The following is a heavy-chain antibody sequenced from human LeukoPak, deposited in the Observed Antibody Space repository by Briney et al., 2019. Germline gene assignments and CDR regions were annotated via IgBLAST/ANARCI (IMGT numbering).Heavy chain of an antibody. V-gene: IGHV3-30*04. CDR2: ISYDGSNK. CDR3: ARVLGLCSSTSCYYYYGMDV. CDR1: GFTFSSYA. J-gene: IGHJ6*02. Sequence: GGSLRLSCAASGFTFSSYAMHWVRQAPGKGLKWVAVISYDGSNKYYADSVKGRFTISRDNSKNTLYLQMNSLRAEDTAVYYCARVLGLCSSTSCYYYYGMDVWGQGTTVTVSS. D-gene: IGHD2-2*01.